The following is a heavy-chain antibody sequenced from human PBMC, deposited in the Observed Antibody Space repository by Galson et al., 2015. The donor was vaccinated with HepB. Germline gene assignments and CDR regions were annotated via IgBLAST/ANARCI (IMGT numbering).Heavy chain of an antibody. CDR1: GGSISSGGYY. J-gene: IGHJ3*02. CDR3: ARDCITIFGVVTPGAFDI. Sequence: TLSLTCTVSGGSISSGGYYWSWIRQHPGKGLEWIGYIYYSGSTYYNPSLKSRVTISVDTSKNQFSLKLSSVTAADTAVYYCARDCITIFGVVTPGAFDIWGQGTMVTVSS. V-gene: IGHV4-31*03. D-gene: IGHD3-3*01. CDR2: IYYSGST.